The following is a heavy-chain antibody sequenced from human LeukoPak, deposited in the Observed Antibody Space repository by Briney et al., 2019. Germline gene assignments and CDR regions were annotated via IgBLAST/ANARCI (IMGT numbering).Heavy chain of an antibody. CDR2: IYTSGST. V-gene: IGHV4-4*07. CDR3: ARDISSGAYCSGGSCRPYYYYMDV. D-gene: IGHD2-15*01. J-gene: IGHJ6*03. Sequence: SETLSLTCTVSGGSISSYYWSWIRQPAGKGLEWIGRIYTSGSTNYNPSLKSRVTISVDKSKGQFSLKLSSVTAADTAVYYCARDISSGAYCSGGSCRPYYYYMDVWGKGTTVTVSS. CDR1: GGSISSYY.